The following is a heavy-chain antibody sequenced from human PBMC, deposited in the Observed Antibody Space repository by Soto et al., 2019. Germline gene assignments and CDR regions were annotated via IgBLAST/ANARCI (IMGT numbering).Heavy chain of an antibody. CDR3: ARAVSSSPDYYYYGMDV. V-gene: IGHV4-59*01. CDR1: GGSISSYY. D-gene: IGHD6-6*01. Sequence: QVQLQESGPGLVKPSETLSLTCTVSGGSISSYYWSWIRQPPGKGLEWIGYIYYSGSTNYNPSLKSRVTISVDTSKNQFSLKLSSVTAADTAVYYCARAVSSSPDYYYYGMDVWGRGTTVTVSS. J-gene: IGHJ6*02. CDR2: IYYSGST.